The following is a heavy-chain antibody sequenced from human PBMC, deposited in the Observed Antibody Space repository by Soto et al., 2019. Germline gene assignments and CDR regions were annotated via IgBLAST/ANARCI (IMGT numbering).Heavy chain of an antibody. CDR3: ASLLHYVDDDAFDI. CDR2: IKQDGSEK. J-gene: IGHJ3*02. D-gene: IGHD4-17*01. Sequence: RRLSCAASGFTFSSYWMSWVRQAPGKGLEWVANIKQDGSEKYYVDSVKGRFTISRDNAKNSLYLQMNSLRAEDTAVYYCASLLHYVDDDAFDIWGQGTMVTVSS. CDR1: GFTFSSYW. V-gene: IGHV3-7*01.